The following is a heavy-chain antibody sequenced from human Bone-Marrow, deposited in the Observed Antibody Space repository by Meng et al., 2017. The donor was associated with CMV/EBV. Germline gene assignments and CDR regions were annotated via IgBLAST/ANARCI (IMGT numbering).Heavy chain of an antibody. D-gene: IGHD6-19*01. J-gene: IGHJ5*02. CDR1: GYSFTSYW. V-gene: IGHV5-51*01. Sequence: GGSLRLSCKGSGYSFTSYWIAWVRQMPGKGLEWMGIIYPGDSDTRYSPSFQGQVTIPADKSISTAYLQWSSLKASDTAMYYCARRMMASYSSDWYTWFEPWGQGNLVNVDS. CDR2: IYPGDSDT. CDR3: ARRMMASYSSDWYTWFEP.